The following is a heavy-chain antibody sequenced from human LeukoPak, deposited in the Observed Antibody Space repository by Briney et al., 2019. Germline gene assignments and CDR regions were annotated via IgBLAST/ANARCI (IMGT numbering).Heavy chain of an antibody. CDR1: GFTFSSYG. J-gene: IGHJ6*02. CDR2: IWYDGSNK. CDR3: ARGPFLQTGMDV. V-gene: IGHV3-33*01. Sequence: GGSLRLSCAASGFTFSSYGMHWVRQAPGKGLEWVAVIWYDGSNKYYADSVKGRFTISRDNSKNTPYLQMNSLRAEDTAVYYCARGPFLQTGMDVWGQGTTVTVSS. D-gene: IGHD2/OR15-2a*01.